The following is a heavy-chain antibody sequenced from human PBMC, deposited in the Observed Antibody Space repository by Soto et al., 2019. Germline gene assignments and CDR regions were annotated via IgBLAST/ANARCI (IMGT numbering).Heavy chain of an antibody. CDR3: AREGYSSGASDI. CDR1: GYTFTSYA. CDR2: INAGNGNT. Sequence: ASVKVSCKASGYTFTSYAMHWVRQAPGQRLEWMGWINAGNGNTKYSQKFQGRVTITRDTSASTAYMELSSLRSEDTAVYYCAREGYSSGASDIWGQGTTVTVSS. V-gene: IGHV1-3*01. D-gene: IGHD6-25*01. J-gene: IGHJ3*02.